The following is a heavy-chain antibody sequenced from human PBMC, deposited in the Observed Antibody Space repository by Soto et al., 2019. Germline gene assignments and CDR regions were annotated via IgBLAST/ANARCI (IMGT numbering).Heavy chain of an antibody. CDR1: GFTFTSSA. J-gene: IGHJ3*02. CDR3: ARISSVVAPDAFDI. CDR2: IVVGSGNT. Sequence: SVKVSCKASGFTFTSSAVQWVRQARGQRLEWIGWIVVGSGNTNYAQKFQERVTITRDMSTSTAYMELSSLRAEDTAVYYCARISSVVAPDAFDIWGQGTMVTVSS. V-gene: IGHV1-58*01. D-gene: IGHD3-22*01.